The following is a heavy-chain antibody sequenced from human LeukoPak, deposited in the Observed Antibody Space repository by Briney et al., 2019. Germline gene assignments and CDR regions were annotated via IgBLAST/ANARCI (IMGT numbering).Heavy chain of an antibody. D-gene: IGHD6-19*01. V-gene: IGHV3-9*01. J-gene: IGHJ3*02. CDR3: AKAIAAVAGYDAFDI. CDR2: ISWSGAQL. CDR1: GFRFEDFA. Sequence: PGGSLRLSCAASGFRFEDFAMFWVRQVSGKGLEWVSFISWSGAQLGYADFVEGRFTISRDNAKNSLYLELSGLRPEDTAMYFCAKAIAAVAGYDAFDIWGRGTMVTVSS.